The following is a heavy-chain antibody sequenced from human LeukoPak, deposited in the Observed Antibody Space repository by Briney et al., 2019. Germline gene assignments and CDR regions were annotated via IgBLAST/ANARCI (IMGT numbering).Heavy chain of an antibody. CDR3: AREYYDILTGYSNAFDI. CDR2: ISSSGSTI. J-gene: IGHJ3*02. CDR1: GFTFSSYS. V-gene: IGHV3-48*04. D-gene: IGHD3-9*01. Sequence: GGSLRLSCAASGFTFSSYSMSWIRQAPGKGLEWVSYISSSGSTIYYADSVKGRFTISRDNAKNSLYLQMNSLRAEDTAVYYCAREYYDILTGYSNAFDIWGQGTMVTVSS.